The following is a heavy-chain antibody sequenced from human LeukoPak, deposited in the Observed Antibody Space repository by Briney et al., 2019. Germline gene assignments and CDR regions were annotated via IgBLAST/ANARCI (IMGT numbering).Heavy chain of an antibody. D-gene: IGHD6-6*01. CDR3: ARYSDSSYTD. CDR1: GFTFSNYA. Sequence: PGGSLRLSCAASGFTFSNYAMHWVPQAPGKGLEYVSAISTDGGGTYYANSVKGRFTISRDNSKNTLYLQMDSLSGDDMAVYYCARYSDSSYTDWGQGTLVTVSS. J-gene: IGHJ4*02. CDR2: ISTDGGGT. V-gene: IGHV3-64*01.